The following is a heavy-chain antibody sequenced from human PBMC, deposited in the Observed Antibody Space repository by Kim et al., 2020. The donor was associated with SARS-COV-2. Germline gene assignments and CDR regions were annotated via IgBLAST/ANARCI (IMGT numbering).Heavy chain of an antibody. CDR3: AKGPMETGYYYGSGSSLIDP. CDR1: GFTFSSYA. Sequence: GGSLRLSCAASGFTFSSYAMSWVRQAPGKGLEWVSAISGSGGSTYYADSVKGRFTISRDNSKNTLYLQMNSLRAEDTAVYYCAKGPMETGYYYGSGSSLIDPWGQGTLVTVSS. J-gene: IGHJ5*02. D-gene: IGHD3-10*01. CDR2: ISGSGGST. V-gene: IGHV3-23*01.